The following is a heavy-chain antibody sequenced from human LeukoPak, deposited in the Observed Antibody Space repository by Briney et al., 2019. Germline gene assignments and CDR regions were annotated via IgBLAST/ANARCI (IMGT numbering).Heavy chain of an antibody. J-gene: IGHJ4*02. CDR1: GYTLTELS. Sequence: GASVKVSCKVSGYTLTELSMHWVRQAPGKGLEWMGGFDPEDGETIYAQKFQGRVTMTEDTSTDTAYMELSSLRSEDTAVYYCATGIFGSSGYYLDYWGQGTLVTVSS. CDR3: ATGIFGSSGYYLDY. V-gene: IGHV1-24*01. D-gene: IGHD3-22*01. CDR2: FDPEDGET.